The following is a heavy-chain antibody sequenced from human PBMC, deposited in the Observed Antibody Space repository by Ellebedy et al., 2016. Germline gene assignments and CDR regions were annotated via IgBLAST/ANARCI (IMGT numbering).Heavy chain of an antibody. Sequence: GGSLRLXXVASGFSFGKYVMSWVRQVPGRGLEWVSAIRGSGSDTYYADSVKGRFAISRDNAKNSVHLQMDSLSVDDTAVYYCARGNETGGLRWGQGTLVTVSS. D-gene: IGHD1-1*01. V-gene: IGHV3-23*01. CDR3: ARGNETGGLR. CDR1: GFSFGKYV. J-gene: IGHJ4*02. CDR2: IRGSGSDT.